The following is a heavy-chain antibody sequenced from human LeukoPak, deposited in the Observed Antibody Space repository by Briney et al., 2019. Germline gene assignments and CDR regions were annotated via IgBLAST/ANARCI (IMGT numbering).Heavy chain of an antibody. Sequence: GGSLRLSCAASGFTFNTFWMHWVRQAPGKGLVWVARINSERTTTSYADSVKGRFTISRDNAKNTLYLQMNSLRGDDTAVYYCVRGRTGCLDNWGQGTLVTVSS. J-gene: IGHJ4*02. D-gene: IGHD6-19*01. CDR1: GFTFNTFW. CDR2: INSERTTT. V-gene: IGHV3-74*01. CDR3: VRGRTGCLDN.